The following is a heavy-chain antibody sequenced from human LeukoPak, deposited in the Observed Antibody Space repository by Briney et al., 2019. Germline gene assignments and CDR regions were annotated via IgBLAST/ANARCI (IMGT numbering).Heavy chain of an antibody. CDR3: ARENYYNSRGHTLRYFDL. V-gene: IGHV4-31*03. CDR1: GGSISSGGYY. D-gene: IGHD3-22*01. J-gene: IGHJ2*01. CDR2: IYYSGST. Sequence: SETLSLTCTVSGGSISSGGYYWSWIRQHPGQGLEWIGYIYYSGSTYYSPSLKSRVAISVDTSKNQFSLKLSSVTAADTAVYYCARENYYNSRGHTLRYFDLWGRGTLVTVSS.